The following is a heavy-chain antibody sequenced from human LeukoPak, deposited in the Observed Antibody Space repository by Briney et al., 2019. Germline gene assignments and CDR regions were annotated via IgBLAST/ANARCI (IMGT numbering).Heavy chain of an antibody. CDR1: GYTFTGYY. V-gene: IGHV1-2*02. CDR2: INPNSGGT. CDR3: ARGYSSSWYLDWFDP. D-gene: IGHD6-13*01. J-gene: IGHJ5*02. Sequence: ASVKVSCKASGYTFTGYYMHWVRQAPGQGLEWMGWINPNSGGTNYAQKFQGRVTMTRDTSISTAYMELSRPRSDDTAVYYCARGYSSSWYLDWFDPWGQGTLVTVSS.